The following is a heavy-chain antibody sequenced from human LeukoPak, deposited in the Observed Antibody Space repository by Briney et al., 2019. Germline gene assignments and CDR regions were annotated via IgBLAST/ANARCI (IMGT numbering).Heavy chain of an antibody. J-gene: IGHJ4*02. CDR1: GFTFDDYA. CDR3: AKLGCSSIRCYENN. D-gene: IGHD2-2*01. Sequence: GGSLRLSCAASGFTFDDYAMHWVRQAPGKGLEWVSSISWNSDTIDYADSVRGRFIISRDNAKNSLYLQMNSLRVDDTALYYCAKLGCSSIRCYENNWGQGTLVTASS. V-gene: IGHV3-9*01. CDR2: ISWNSDTI.